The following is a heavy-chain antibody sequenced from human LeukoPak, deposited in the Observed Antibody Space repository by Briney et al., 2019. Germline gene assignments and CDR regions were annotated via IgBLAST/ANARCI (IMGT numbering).Heavy chain of an antibody. CDR1: GYTFTSYY. Sequence: ASVKVSCKASGYTFTSYYMHWVRQAPGQGLEWMGIINPSGGSTSYAQKFQGRVTMTRDMSTSTVYMELSSLRSEDTAVYYCARAGYLLTTVVRGRFPWFDPWGQGTLVTVSS. V-gene: IGHV1-46*01. J-gene: IGHJ5*02. CDR2: INPSGGST. D-gene: IGHD4-23*01. CDR3: ARAGYLLTTVVRGRFPWFDP.